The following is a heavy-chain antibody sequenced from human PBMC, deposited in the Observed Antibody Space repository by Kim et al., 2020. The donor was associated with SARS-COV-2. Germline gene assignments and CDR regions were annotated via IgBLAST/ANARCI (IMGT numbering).Heavy chain of an antibody. D-gene: IGHD3-22*01. CDR1: GFTFDDYA. CDR3: AKDRAGGSGYLDAFDI. J-gene: IGHJ3*02. Sequence: GGSLRLSCAASGFTFDDYAMHWVRQAPGKGLEWVSGISWNSGSIGYADSVRGRFTISRDNAKNSLYLQMNSLRAEDTALYYCAKDRAGGSGYLDAFDIWGQGTMVTVSS. CDR2: ISWNSGSI. V-gene: IGHV3-9*01.